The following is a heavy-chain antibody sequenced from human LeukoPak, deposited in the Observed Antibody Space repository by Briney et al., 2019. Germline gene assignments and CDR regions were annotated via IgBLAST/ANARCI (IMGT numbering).Heavy chain of an antibody. CDR2: IYSTGST. Sequence: SETLSLTCTVSGGSISSSSYYWGWIRQPAGKGLEWIGRIYSTGSTNYSPSLKSRVTMSVDKSKNQFSLNLSSVTAADTAVYYCARGIADPYSFDSWGQGTLVTVSS. CDR1: GGSISSSSYY. J-gene: IGHJ4*02. D-gene: IGHD6-13*01. CDR3: ARGIADPYSFDS. V-gene: IGHV4-61*05.